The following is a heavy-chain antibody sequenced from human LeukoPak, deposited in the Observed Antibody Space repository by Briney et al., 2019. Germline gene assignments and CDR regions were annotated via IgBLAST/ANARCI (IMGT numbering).Heavy chain of an antibody. CDR1: GGSISSYY. D-gene: IGHD4-17*01. V-gene: IGHV4-4*07. CDR2: IYTSGST. J-gene: IGHJ2*01. CDR3: ARDRTKATTVTTSWYFDL. Sequence: PSETLSLTCTVSGGSISSYYWSWIRQPAGKGLEWIGRIYTSGSTNYNPSLKSRVTMSVDTSKNQFSLKLSSVTAADTAVYHCARDRTKATTVTTSWYFDLWGRGTLVTVSS.